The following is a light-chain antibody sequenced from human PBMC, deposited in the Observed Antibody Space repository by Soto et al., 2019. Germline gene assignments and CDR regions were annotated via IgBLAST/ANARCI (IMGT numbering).Light chain of an antibody. J-gene: IGLJ1*01. CDR1: SSDVGAYKY. V-gene: IGLV2-14*01. Sequence: QSVLTQPASVSGSPGQSVTISCTGTSSDVGAYKYVSWYQQHPGKAPKLMIYEVSNRPSGVSNRFSGSKSGNTASLTISGLQADDEADYYCTSYAGDIISFVLGTGTKVTAL. CDR3: TSYAGDIISFV. CDR2: EVS.